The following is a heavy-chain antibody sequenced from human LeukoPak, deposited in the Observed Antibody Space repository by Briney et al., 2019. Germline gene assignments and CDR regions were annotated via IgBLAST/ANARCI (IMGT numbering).Heavy chain of an antibody. CDR2: ITYRWNT. V-gene: IGHV4-39*02. J-gene: IGHJ6*03. CDR3: ARLRSGYNYYMDV. Sequence: SQSLSLTCTLSGGFATSGCYYWAWTRQPPGKGLERAARITYRWNTYYSATLRSRVTLSLDTSENAFSLRLNSVTGADTAVYYCARLRSGYNYYMDVWGEGTTVTISS. D-gene: IGHD2-2*02. CDR1: GGFATSGCYY.